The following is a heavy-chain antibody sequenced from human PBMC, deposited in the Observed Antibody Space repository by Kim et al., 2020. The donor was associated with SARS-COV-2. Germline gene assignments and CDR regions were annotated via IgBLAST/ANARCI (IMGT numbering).Heavy chain of an antibody. J-gene: IGHJ4*02. D-gene: IGHD1-26*01. CDR3: ARNSGSSRGYYY. CDR1: GYTFTSYA. V-gene: IGHV1-3*01. CDR2: INAGNGNT. Sequence: ASVKVSCKASGYTFTSYAMHWVRQAPGQRLEWMGWINAGNGNTKYSQKLQGRVTITRDTSASTAYMELSSLRSEDTAVYYCARNSGSSRGYYYCGQGSRVTVSS.